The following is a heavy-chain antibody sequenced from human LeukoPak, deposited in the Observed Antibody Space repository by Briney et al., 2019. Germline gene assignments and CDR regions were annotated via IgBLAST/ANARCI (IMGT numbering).Heavy chain of an antibody. D-gene: IGHD6-6*01. CDR1: GGTFSSYA. CDR2: IIPIFGTA. CDR3: AGPDRIAAPDAFDI. Sequence: SVKVSCKASGGTFSSYAISWVRQAPGQGLEWMGGIIPIFGTANYAQKFQGRVTITADESTSTAYMELSSPRSEDTAVYYCAGPDRIAAPDAFDIWGQGTMVTVSS. V-gene: IGHV1-69*13. J-gene: IGHJ3*02.